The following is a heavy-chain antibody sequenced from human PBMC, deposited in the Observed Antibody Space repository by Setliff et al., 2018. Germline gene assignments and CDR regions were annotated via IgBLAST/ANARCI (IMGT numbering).Heavy chain of an antibody. CDR2: IFYSGST. V-gene: IGHV4-59*08. CDR3: ARQAVAGNDAFDI. D-gene: IGHD6-19*01. J-gene: IGHJ3*02. Sequence: PSETLSLTCTVSGGSISGYYWSWIRQPAGKGLEWIGYIFYSGSTNYNPSLKSRVTISVDTSKNQFSLNLNSVTAADTAMYYCARQAVAGNDAFDIWGQGTMVTVSS. CDR1: GGSISGYY.